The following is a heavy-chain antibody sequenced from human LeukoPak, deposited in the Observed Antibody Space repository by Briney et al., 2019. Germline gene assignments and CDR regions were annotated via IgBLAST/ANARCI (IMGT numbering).Heavy chain of an antibody. V-gene: IGHV4-59*01. CDR1: GGSISSYY. J-gene: IGHJ3*02. Sequence: SETLSLTCTVSGGSISSYYWSWIRQPPGKGLEWFGYIYDSGSTNYNPSLKSRVTISVDTSKNQFSLKLSSVTAADTAVYYCACLTTADAFDIWGQGTMVTVSS. CDR3: ACLTTADAFDI. D-gene: IGHD3-22*01. CDR2: IYDSGST.